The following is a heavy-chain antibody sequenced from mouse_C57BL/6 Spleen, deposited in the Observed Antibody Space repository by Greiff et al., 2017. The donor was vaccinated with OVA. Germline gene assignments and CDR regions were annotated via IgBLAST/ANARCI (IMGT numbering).Heavy chain of an antibody. J-gene: IGHJ2*01. D-gene: IGHD1-1*01. Sequence: QVQLQQSGAELVRPGASVTLSCKASGYTFTDYEMHWVKQTPVHGLEWIGAIDPETGGTVYNQKFKGKAILTADKSSSTAYMELRSLTSEDSAVYYCTRGYGSKGSYFDYWGQGTTLTVSS. CDR2: IDPETGGT. CDR3: TRGYGSKGSYFDY. V-gene: IGHV1-15*01. CDR1: GYTFTDYE.